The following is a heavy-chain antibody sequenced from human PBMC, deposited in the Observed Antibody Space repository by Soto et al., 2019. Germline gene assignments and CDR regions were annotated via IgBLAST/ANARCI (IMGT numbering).Heavy chain of an antibody. CDR1: GYTFTRYG. CDR2: INTYNGNT. Sequence: QVQLVQSGAEVKNPGASVKVYCKASGYTFTRYGIGWARQAPGQVLEWMGWINTYNGNTNYAQNVQGRVTLTTDTSTSTAYMEVRSLRSNDTAIYYCAMVDVYVTPSPQDVWGQGTTGSVSS. V-gene: IGHV1-18*01. J-gene: IGHJ6*02. D-gene: IGHD3-16*01. CDR3: AMVDVYVTPSPQDV.